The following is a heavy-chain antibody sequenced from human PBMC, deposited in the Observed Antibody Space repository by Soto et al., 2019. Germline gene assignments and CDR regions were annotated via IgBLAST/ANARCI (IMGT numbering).Heavy chain of an antibody. J-gene: IGHJ4*02. Sequence: PGGSLRLSCAASGFTFSDYYMSWIRQAPGKGLEWVSYISSSSSYTNYADSVKGRFTISRDNAKNSLYLQMNSLRAEDTAVYYCAREVVYSYALDYWGQGTLVTVPQ. CDR3: AREVVYSYALDY. D-gene: IGHD5-18*01. CDR1: GFTFSDYY. CDR2: ISSSSSYT. V-gene: IGHV3-11*06.